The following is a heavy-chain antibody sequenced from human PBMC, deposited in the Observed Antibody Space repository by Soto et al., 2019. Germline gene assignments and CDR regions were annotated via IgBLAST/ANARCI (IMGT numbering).Heavy chain of an antibody. V-gene: IGHV1-3*01. J-gene: IGHJ6*02. CDR1: GYTFTSYA. CDR2: INAGNGNT. CDR3: ARRIVVVPAAMPDDYYYYYGMDV. D-gene: IGHD2-2*01. Sequence: VKVSCKASGYTFTSYAMHWVRQAPGQRLEWMGRINAGNGNTKYSQKFQGRVTITRDTSASTAYMELSSLRSEDTAVYYCARRIVVVPAAMPDDYYYYYGMDVWGQGTTVTVSS.